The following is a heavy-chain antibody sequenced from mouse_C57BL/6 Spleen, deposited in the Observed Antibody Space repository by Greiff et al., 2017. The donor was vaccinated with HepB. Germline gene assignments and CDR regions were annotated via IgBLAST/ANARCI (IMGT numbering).Heavy chain of an antibody. J-gene: IGHJ1*03. V-gene: IGHV3-6*01. CDR2: ISYDGSN. Sequence: EVQRVESGPGLVKPSQSLSLTCSVTGYSITSGYYWNWIRQFPGNKLEWMGYISYDGSNNYNPSLKNRISITRDTSKNQFFLKLNSVTTEDTATYYCASCSSPLVWYFDVWGTGTTVTVSS. CDR1: GYSITSGYY. CDR3: ASCSSPLVWYFDV. D-gene: IGHD1-1*01.